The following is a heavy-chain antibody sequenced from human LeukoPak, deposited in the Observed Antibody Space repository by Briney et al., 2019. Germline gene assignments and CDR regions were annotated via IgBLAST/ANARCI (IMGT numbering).Heavy chain of an antibody. D-gene: IGHD3-10*01. V-gene: IGHV3-23*01. CDR3: AKDLDGSGRYYADY. CDR1: GFTFSSYA. J-gene: IGHJ4*02. Sequence: PGGSLRLSCAASGFTFSSYAMSWVRQAPGKGLEWVSAISGSGGSTYYADSVKGRFTISRDNSKTTLYLQVNSLRAEDTAVSYCAKDLDGSGRYYADYWGQGTLVTVSS. CDR2: ISGSGGST.